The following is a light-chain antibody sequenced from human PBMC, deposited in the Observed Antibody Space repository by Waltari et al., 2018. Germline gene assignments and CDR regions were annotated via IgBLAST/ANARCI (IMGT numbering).Light chain of an antibody. V-gene: IGKV3-15*01. CDR1: QTISSN. CDR2: GAF. J-gene: IGKJ1*01. Sequence: EIVMTQSPATLSVSPGERATLPCRASQTISSNLAWYQQKPGQPPRLRIYGAFTRATGIPARFSGSGSGTEFTLTISSLQSEDFAVYYCQQYNSWPPWTFGQGTKVEIK. CDR3: QQYNSWPPWT.